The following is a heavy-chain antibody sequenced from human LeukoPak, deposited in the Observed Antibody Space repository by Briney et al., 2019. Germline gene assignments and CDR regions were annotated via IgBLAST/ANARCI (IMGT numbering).Heavy chain of an antibody. D-gene: IGHD2-15*01. CDR3: TTDGPYCSGGSCYSPYYYYYGMDV. Sequence: GGSLRLSCAASGFTFSNAWMSWVRQAPGKXXXXXXXXXXXXXXXXXXYAAPVKGRFTISRDDSKNTLYLQMNSLKTEDTAVYYCTTDGPYCSGGSCYSPYYYYYGMDVWGKGTTVTVSS. CDR1: GFTFSNAW. V-gene: IGHV3-15*01. CDR2: XXXXXXXXXX. J-gene: IGHJ6*04.